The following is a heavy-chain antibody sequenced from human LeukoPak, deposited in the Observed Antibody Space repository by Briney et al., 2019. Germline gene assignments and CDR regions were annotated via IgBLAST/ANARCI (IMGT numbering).Heavy chain of an antibody. Sequence: GGSLRLSCAASGFTFSSYSMNWVRQAPGKGLEWVSSISSSSSYIYYADSVKGRFTISRDNAKNSLYLQMNSLRAEDTAVYYCAKDQTSSSSWYWDDYYYYGMDVWGQGTTVTVSS. J-gene: IGHJ6*02. D-gene: IGHD6-13*01. CDR1: GFTFSSYS. V-gene: IGHV3-21*01. CDR2: ISSSSSYI. CDR3: AKDQTSSSSWYWDDYYYYGMDV.